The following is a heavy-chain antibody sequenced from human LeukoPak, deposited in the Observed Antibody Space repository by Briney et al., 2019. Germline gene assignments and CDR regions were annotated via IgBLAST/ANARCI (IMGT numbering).Heavy chain of an antibody. V-gene: IGHV4-59*12. D-gene: IGHD4-17*01. CDR3: ARDPDYGAAFDI. J-gene: IGHJ3*02. CDR2: IYYSGST. CDR1: GGSISSYY. Sequence: EPSETLSLTCTVSGGSISSYYWSWIRQPPGKGLEWIGYIYYSGSTNYNPSLKSRVTISVDTSKNQFSLKLSSVTAADTAVYYCARDPDYGAAFDIWGQGTMVTVSS.